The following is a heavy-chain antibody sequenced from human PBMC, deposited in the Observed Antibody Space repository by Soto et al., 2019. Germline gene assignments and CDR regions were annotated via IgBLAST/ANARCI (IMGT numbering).Heavy chain of an antibody. CDR2: ISYDGSNK. J-gene: IGHJ4*02. V-gene: IGHV3-30-3*01. D-gene: IGHD2-15*01. CDR3: ASLEVVVAATSYFDY. Sequence: GGSLRLSCAASGFTFSSYAMHWVRQAPGKGLEWVAVISYDGSNKYYADSVKGRFTISRDNSKNTLYLQMNSLRAEDTAVYYCASLEVVVAATSYFDYWGQGTLVTVSS. CDR1: GFTFSSYA.